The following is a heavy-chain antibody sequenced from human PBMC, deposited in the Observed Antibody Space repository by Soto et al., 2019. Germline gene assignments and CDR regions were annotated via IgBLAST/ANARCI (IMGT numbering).Heavy chain of an antibody. CDR2: IYYSGST. CDR3: ARAVGVITYYYYYGMDV. Sequence: SETLSLTCTVSGGSISSGDYYWSWIRQPPGKGLEWIGYIYYSGSTNYNPSLKSRVTISVDTSKNQFSLKLSSVTAADTAVYYCARAVGVITYYYYYGMDVWGQGTTVTVSS. J-gene: IGHJ6*02. D-gene: IGHD3-22*01. CDR1: GGSISSGDYY. V-gene: IGHV4-30-4*01.